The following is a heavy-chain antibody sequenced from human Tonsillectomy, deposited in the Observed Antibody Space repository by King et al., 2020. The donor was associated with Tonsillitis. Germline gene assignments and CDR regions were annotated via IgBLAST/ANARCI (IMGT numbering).Heavy chain of an antibody. J-gene: IGHJ4*02. CDR3: ATPSNWLSFDS. D-gene: IGHD2-2*01. Sequence: QLVQSGAEVKKPGASVKVSCKASGYTFTGYYMHWVRQAPGQGLEWMGCINPNTGDTNYAQKFQGRVTMTRDTSISTAYMELSSLRSDDTAVYHCATPSNWLSFDSWGQGTLVTVPS. CDR1: GYTFTGYY. CDR2: INPNTGDT. V-gene: IGHV1-2*02.